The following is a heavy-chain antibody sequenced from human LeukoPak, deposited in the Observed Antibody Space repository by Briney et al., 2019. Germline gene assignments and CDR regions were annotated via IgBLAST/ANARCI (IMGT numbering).Heavy chain of an antibody. CDR1: GFTFSSYG. CDR2: IWYDGSNK. D-gene: IGHD6-19*01. CDR3: AKEGDSSYFDY. J-gene: IGHJ4*02. Sequence: GGSLRLSCAASGFTFSSYGMHWVRQAPGKGLEWVAVIWYDGSNKYYADSVKGRFTISRDNSKNTLYLQMNSLRAEDTAVYYRAKEGDSSYFDYWGQGTLVTVSS. V-gene: IGHV3-33*06.